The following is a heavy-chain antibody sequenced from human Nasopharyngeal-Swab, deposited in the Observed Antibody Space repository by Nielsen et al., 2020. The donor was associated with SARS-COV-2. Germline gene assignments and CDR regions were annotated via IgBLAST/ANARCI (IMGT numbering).Heavy chain of an antibody. J-gene: IGHJ4*02. V-gene: IGHV4-4*07. D-gene: IGHD1-26*01. CDR2: IYTSGYT. CDR3: ERVIVGADYFDY. Sequence: SETLSLTCTFPGCSTHSYYWNWIRQPAGKGLEWIGRIYTSGYTNYNPSLKSRVTLSLDTSKNQFSLNLSSVTAADTAVYYCERVIVGADYFDYLGQGTLVTVSS. CDR1: GCSTHSYY.